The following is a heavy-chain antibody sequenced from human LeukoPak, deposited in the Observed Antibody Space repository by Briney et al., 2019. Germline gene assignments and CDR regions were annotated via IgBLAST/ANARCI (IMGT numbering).Heavy chain of an antibody. V-gene: IGHV3-11*01. D-gene: IGHD3-22*01. Sequence: PGGSLRLSCAASGFTFSDYYMSWIRQAPGKGLEWVSYISSSGTTIYHADSVKGRFTISRDNAKNSLYLQMNSLRAEDTAVYYCARESYYYDSSGYYVYYFDYWGQGTLVTVSS. J-gene: IGHJ4*02. CDR2: ISSSGTTI. CDR1: GFTFSDYY. CDR3: ARESYYYDSSGYYVYYFDY.